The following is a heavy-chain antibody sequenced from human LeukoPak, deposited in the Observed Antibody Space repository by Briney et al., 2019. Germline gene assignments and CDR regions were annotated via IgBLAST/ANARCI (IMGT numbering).Heavy chain of an antibody. D-gene: IGHD1-26*01. Sequence: GGSLRLSCLTSGFTLSTNAMSWVRQAPGKGLEWISGISGSGASTYYADSVKGRFTISRDDSRNTLYPQMNSLRGDDTAVYYCAKDVGKWESLHFFDYRGQGTLVTVSS. V-gene: IGHV3-23*01. J-gene: IGHJ4*02. CDR2: ISGSGAST. CDR3: AKDVGKWESLHFFDY. CDR1: GFTLSTNA.